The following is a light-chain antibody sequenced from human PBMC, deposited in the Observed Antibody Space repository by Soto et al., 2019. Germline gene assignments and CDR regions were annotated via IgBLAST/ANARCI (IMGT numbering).Light chain of an antibody. Sequence: EIVLTQSPGTLSLSPGDTATLSCRASQSLSSSYLAWYQQRPGQAPRLLIYGAYTRATGIPDRFSCSGSGPAFTLTITRLDPEDFAVSYCQQYGGSMTVCQGPRLDIE. CDR2: GAY. CDR3: QQYGGSMT. CDR1: QSLSSSY. V-gene: IGKV3-20*01. J-gene: IGKJ5*01.